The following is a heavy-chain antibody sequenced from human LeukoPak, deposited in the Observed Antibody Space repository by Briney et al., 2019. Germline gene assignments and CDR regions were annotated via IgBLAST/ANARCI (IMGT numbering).Heavy chain of an antibody. Sequence: SQTLSLTCAVSGGSISSGGYSWSWIRQPPGKGLEWIGYIYHSGSTYYNPSLKSRVTISVDSSKHQFSLKLSSVTAADTAVYYCARAYYYDSSGYYSNWFDPWGQGTLVTVSS. CDR1: GGSISSGGYS. CDR3: ARAYYYDSSGYYSNWFDP. CDR2: IYHSGST. V-gene: IGHV4-30-2*01. J-gene: IGHJ5*02. D-gene: IGHD3-22*01.